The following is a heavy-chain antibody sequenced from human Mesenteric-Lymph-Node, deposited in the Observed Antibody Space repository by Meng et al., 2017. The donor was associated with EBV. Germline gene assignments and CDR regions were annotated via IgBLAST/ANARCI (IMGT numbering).Heavy chain of an antibody. Sequence: QQVRAWAAGEGTRAQVMVSCKASEYTFNDYWIHWVRQAPGPGLEGMGRISAYNGNTDYAQKFQGRVTMTTDTSTSTAYMELRSLRSDDTAVYYCAREGIYYYDSRGFDYWGQGTLVTVSS. CDR1: EYTFNDYW. CDR3: AREGIYYYDSRGFDY. D-gene: IGHD3-22*01. J-gene: IGHJ4*02. CDR2: ISAYNGNT. V-gene: IGHV1-18*04.